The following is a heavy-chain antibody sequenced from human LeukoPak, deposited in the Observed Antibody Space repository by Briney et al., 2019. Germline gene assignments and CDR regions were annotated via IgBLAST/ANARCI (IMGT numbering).Heavy chain of an antibody. D-gene: IGHD6-13*01. CDR2: ISVYNGNT. CDR3: ARGEAAARHFDY. V-gene: IGHV1-18*01. Sequence: GASLKVSCKASGYSFNNFSISWVRQAPGEGLEWMGGISVYNGNTNYAQKLQGRVTMTTDTSTTTAYMELRSLRSDDTAVYYCARGEAAARHFDYWGQGTLVTVSS. J-gene: IGHJ4*02. CDR1: GYSFNNFS.